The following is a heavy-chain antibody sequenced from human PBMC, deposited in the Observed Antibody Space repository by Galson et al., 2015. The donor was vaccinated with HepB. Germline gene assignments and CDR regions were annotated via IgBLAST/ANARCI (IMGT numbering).Heavy chain of an antibody. CDR3: ARDLIVVVPAAIVNYYYYYGMDV. Sequence: SLRLSCAASGFTFSSYSMNWVRQAPGKGLEWVSSISSSSSYIYYADSVKGRFTISRDNAKNSLYLQMNSLRAEDTAVYYCARDLIVVVPAAIVNYYYYYGMDVWGQGTTVTVSS. CDR1: GFTFSSYS. D-gene: IGHD2-2*01. CDR2: ISSSSSYI. V-gene: IGHV3-21*01. J-gene: IGHJ6*02.